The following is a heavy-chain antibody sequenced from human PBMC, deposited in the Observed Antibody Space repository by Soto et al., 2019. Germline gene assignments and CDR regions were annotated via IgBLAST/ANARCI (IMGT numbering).Heavy chain of an antibody. CDR2: INAGNGKT. D-gene: IGHD6-19*01. J-gene: IGHJ4*02. V-gene: IGHV1-3*01. CDR3: ARDGAVAGNTNFGY. CDR1: GYTFTNYA. Sequence: ASVKVSCKASGYTFTNYAIHWVRQGPGQRLEWMGWINAGNGKTKYSQKFQGRVTISRDTSASTAYMELSSRRSEDTAVYYCARDGAVAGNTNFGYWGQGTLVTVSP.